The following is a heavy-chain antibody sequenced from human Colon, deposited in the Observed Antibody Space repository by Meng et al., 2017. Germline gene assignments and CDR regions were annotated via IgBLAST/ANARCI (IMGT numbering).Heavy chain of an antibody. V-gene: IGHV1-46*01. D-gene: IGHD6-19*01. CDR3: ARPHMTEAGYYFDY. CDR1: GYTFTGYY. CDR2: IKPNRGST. Sequence: QGQLVQSGAEVKKPGASVKVSCKASGYTFTGYYMHWVRQAPGQGLEWMGMIKPNRGSTDYAQKFQGRVSMTRDTSTTTFYMELSNLTSDDTAVYYCARPHMTEAGYYFDYWGQGTLVTVSS. J-gene: IGHJ4*02.